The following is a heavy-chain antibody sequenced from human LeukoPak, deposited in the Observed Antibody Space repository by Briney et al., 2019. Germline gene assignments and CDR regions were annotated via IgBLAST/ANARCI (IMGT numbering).Heavy chain of an antibody. Sequence: SETLSLTCTVSGDSISSGTYYWSWIRQPAGKGLEWIGRIHSSGSTNYNPSLKSRVTISVDTSKNQFSLKLSSVTAADTAVYYCATSVPDYYDSSGYYFDYWGQGTLVTVSS. CDR2: IHSSGST. D-gene: IGHD3-22*01. V-gene: IGHV4-61*02. J-gene: IGHJ4*02. CDR1: GDSISSGTYY. CDR3: ATSVPDYYDSSGYYFDY.